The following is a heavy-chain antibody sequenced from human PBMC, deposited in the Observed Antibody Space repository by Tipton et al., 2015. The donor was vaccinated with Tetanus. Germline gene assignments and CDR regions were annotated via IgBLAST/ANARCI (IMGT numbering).Heavy chain of an antibody. CDR1: GFTIEDYA. CDR2: ISWDSGSI. V-gene: IGHV3-9*01. D-gene: IGHD3-3*01. J-gene: IGHJ6*02. Sequence: SLRLSCAASGFTIEDYAMHWVRQAPGKGLEWVSSISWDSGSIVYADSVKGRFSISRDNAENSLYLQMNSLRAEDTALYYCAKDRRTYVFWSGHYRGLYGMDVWGQGTTVTVSS. CDR3: AKDRRTYVFWSGHYRGLYGMDV.